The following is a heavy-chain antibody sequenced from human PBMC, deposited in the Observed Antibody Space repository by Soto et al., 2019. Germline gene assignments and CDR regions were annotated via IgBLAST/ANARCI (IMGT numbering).Heavy chain of an antibody. CDR2: INTAGTT. Sequence: GGSLRLSCAASGFTFTTYAMTWVRQAPGKGLEWLSAINTAGTTYYADSVKGRFTISKDNAKNTLYLQMNGLRVEDTAVYYCAKDWYEDSWGQGTLVTVSS. CDR1: GFTFTTYA. CDR3: AKDWYEDS. D-gene: IGHD6-13*01. J-gene: IGHJ4*02. V-gene: IGHV3-23*01.